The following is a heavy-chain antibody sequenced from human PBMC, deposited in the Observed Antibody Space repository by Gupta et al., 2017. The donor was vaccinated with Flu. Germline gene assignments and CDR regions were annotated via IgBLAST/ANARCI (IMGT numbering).Heavy chain of an antibody. CDR1: CDSLNSGGYF. J-gene: IGHJ6*03. Sequence: QVQLQQSAPVLVKPSQTLSLACTVSCDSLNSGGYFWSWIRQHPGKGLERIGEMYSNGITSNIPTLKGRLKMSLDTSTNHFALNPRYVQDKDTAVYYCARYSSGRGFYIDVWGKGTTVTVSS. D-gene: IGHD2-15*01. CDR3: ARYSSGRGFYIDV. CDR2: MYSNGIT. V-gene: IGHV4-31*03.